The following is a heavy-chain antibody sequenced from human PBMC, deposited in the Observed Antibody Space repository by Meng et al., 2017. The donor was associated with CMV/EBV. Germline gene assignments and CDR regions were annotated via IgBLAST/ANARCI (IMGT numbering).Heavy chain of an antibody. CDR1: GYTFTNYF. Sequence: SCKASGYTFTNYFMHWVRLAPGQGLKWMGTISPSGGRTTYAQKFQGRVVITRDTSTSTVYMELSSLRSEDTAVYYCASEVGGTYFFDYWGQGTLVTVSS. D-gene: IGHD1-26*01. V-gene: IGHV1-46*01. CDR3: ASEVGGTYFFDY. J-gene: IGHJ4*02. CDR2: ISPSGGRT.